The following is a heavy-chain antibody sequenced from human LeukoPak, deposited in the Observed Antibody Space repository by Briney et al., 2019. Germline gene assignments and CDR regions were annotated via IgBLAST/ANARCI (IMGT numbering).Heavy chain of an antibody. V-gene: IGHV1-24*01. CDR2: FDPEDGET. D-gene: IGHD2-2*01. J-gene: IGHJ3*02. CDR3: ATAPGVVVPAAIDDAFDI. Sequence: ASVKVSCKVSGYTLTELSMHWVRQAPGKGLEWMGGFDPEDGETIYAQKFQGRVTMTEDTSTDTAYMELSSLRSEDTAVYYCATAPGVVVPAAIDDAFDIWGQGTMVTASS. CDR1: GYTLTELS.